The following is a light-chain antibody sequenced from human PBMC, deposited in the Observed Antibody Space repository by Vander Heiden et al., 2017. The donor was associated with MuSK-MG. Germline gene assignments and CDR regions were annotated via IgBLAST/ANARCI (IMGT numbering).Light chain of an antibody. Sequence: DIQMTQSPSSLSASVGDRVTITCQESQDISNYLNWYQQKPGKAPKLLIYDASNLETAVPSRFSGSGSGTDFTFTISSLQPEDIATYYCQQEDNLPPTFGGGTKVEIK. CDR3: QQEDNLPPT. CDR2: DAS. J-gene: IGKJ4*01. V-gene: IGKV1-33*01. CDR1: QDISNY.